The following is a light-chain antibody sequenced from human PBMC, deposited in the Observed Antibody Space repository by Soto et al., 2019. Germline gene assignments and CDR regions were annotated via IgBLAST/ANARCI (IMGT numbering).Light chain of an antibody. CDR1: SSDVGGYNY. V-gene: IGLV2-14*03. CDR3: SSYTTNTTRQLV. Sequence: QSALTQPASVSGSPGQSITISCTGTSSDVGGYNYVSWYQHHPGKAPKLMIFDVSNRPSGVSNRFSGSKSGNTASLTISGLQPEDEADYYCSSYTTNTTRQLVFGTGAKVTDL. J-gene: IGLJ1*01. CDR2: DVS.